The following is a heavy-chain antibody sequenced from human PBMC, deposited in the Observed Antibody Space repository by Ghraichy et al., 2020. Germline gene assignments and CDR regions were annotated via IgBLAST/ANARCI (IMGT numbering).Heavy chain of an antibody. CDR3: AKSIGNYAAGYYYYYGMDV. V-gene: IGHV3-23*01. D-gene: IGHD4-11*01. CDR1: GFTFSSYA. J-gene: IGHJ6*02. CDR2: ISGSGGST. Sequence: LSLTCAASGFTFSSYAMSWVRQAPGKGLEWVSAISGSGGSTYYADSVKGRFTISRDNSKNTLYLQMNSLRAEDTAVYYCAKSIGNYAAGYYYYYGMDVWGQGTTVTVSS.